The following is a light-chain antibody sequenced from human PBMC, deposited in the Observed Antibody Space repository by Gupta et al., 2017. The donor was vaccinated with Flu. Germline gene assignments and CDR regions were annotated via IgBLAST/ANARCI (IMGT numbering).Light chain of an antibody. CDR2: DAS. V-gene: IGKV1-39*01. CDR1: QKVGTY. CDR3: QQTHNTPVT. Sequence: PSSLSASVGDTVTVTCRASQKVGTYLNWYHQKAGKGPKLLIYDASSLHSGVPSRFSGSGSGTDFTLTITGLQPEEFATYYCQQTHNTPVTFGRGTKVDIK. J-gene: IGKJ4*01.